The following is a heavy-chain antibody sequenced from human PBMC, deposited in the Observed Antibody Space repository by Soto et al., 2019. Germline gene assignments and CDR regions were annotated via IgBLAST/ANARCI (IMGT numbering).Heavy chain of an antibody. J-gene: IGHJ6*02. V-gene: IGHV1-69*04. Sequence: GASVKVSCKASGGTFSSYTISWVRQAPGQGLEWMGRIIPILGIANYAQKFQGRVTITADKSTSTAYMELSSLRSEDTAVYYCARDSGNIVVVPARGVDYYYYGMDVWGQGTTVTVSS. CDR3: ARDSGNIVVVPARGVDYYYYGMDV. CDR1: GGTFSSYT. CDR2: IIPILGIA. D-gene: IGHD2-2*01.